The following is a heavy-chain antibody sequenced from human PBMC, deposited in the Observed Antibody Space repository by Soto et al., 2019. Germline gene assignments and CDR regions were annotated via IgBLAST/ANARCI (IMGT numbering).Heavy chain of an antibody. V-gene: IGHV1-18*01. CDR1: GYTFTSYG. Sequence: ASVKVSCKASGYTFTSYGISWVRQAPGQGLEWMGWISAYNGNTNYAQKLQGRVTMTTDTSTSTAYMELRSLRSDDTAVYYCARDRMYYYDSSGPIFDYWGQGTLVTVSS. D-gene: IGHD3-22*01. CDR2: ISAYNGNT. CDR3: ARDRMYYYDSSGPIFDY. J-gene: IGHJ4*02.